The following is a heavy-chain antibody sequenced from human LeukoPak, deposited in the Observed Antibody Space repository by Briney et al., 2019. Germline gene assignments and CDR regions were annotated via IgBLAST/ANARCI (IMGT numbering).Heavy chain of an antibody. CDR1: GFTFSSYW. J-gene: IGHJ6*02. V-gene: IGHV3-74*01. CDR3: ARDMGIAAAPYYYYGMDV. D-gene: IGHD6-13*01. CDR2: INSDGSST. Sequence: PGGSLRLSCAASGFTFSSYWMHWVRHAPGKGLVWVSRINSDGSSTSYADSVKGRFTISRDNAKNTLYLQMNSLRAEDTAVYYCARDMGIAAAPYYYYGMDVWGQGTTVTVSS.